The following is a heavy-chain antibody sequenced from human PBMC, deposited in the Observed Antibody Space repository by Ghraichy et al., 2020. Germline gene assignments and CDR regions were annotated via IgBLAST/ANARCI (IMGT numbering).Heavy chain of an antibody. Sequence: ASVKVSCKASGYTFTSNYMHWARQAPGQGLEWMGIIDPRDGSARYAQKFQGRVTMTRDKSTSTVYMKLSSLRSEDTAVYYWVREEDYCSSSTCPNPFDPWGQGILVTVSS. CDR2: IDPRDGSA. J-gene: IGHJ5*02. V-gene: IGHV1-46*01. D-gene: IGHD2-2*01. CDR1: GYTFTSNY. CDR3: VREEDYCSSSTCPNPFDP.